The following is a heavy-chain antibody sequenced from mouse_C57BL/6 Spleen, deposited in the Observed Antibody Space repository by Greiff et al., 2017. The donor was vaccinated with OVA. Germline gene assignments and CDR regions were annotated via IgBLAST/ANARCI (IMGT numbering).Heavy chain of an antibody. CDR2: INPSNGGT. Sequence: QVQLQQPGTELVKPGASVKLSCKASGYTFTSYWMHWVKQRPGQGLEWIGNINPSNGGTNYNEKFKSKATLTVDKSSSTAYMQLSSLTSEDSAVDYCARETTTVVDYFDYWGQGTTLTVAS. CDR1: GYTFTSYW. J-gene: IGHJ2*01. CDR3: ARETTTVVDYFDY. V-gene: IGHV1-53*01. D-gene: IGHD1-1*01.